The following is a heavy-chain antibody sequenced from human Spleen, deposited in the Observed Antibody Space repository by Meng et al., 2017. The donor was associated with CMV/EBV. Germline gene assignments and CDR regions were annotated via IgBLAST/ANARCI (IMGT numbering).Heavy chain of an antibody. CDR2: ISYDGNNN. CDR1: GFTFSIYA. CDR3: ARGDSTFGVAESAPEFDP. J-gene: IGHJ5*02. D-gene: IGHD3-3*01. Sequence: GGSRRLSCVASGFTFSIYAAIWVRQPPGKGLEWVAVISYDGNNNNYADSVKGRFTISRDNSKNTLYLQMNSLRADDTALYYCARGDSTFGVAESAPEFDPWGQGTLVTVSS. V-gene: IGHV3-30*04.